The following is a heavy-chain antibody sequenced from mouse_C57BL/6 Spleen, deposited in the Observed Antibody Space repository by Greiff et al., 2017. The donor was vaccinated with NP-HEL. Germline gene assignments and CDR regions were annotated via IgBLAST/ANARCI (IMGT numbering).Heavy chain of an antibody. CDR2: IDPSDSYT. D-gene: IGHD1-3*01. CDR3: ARSGGNYPDY. CDR1: GYTFTSYW. J-gene: IGHJ2*01. V-gene: IGHV1-69*01. Sequence: QVQLQQPGAELVMPGASVKLSCKASGYTFTSYWMHWVKQRPGQGLEWIGEIDPSDSYTNYNQKFKGKSTLTVDKSSSTAYMQLSSLTSEDSAVYYSARSGGNYPDYWGQGTTLTVSS.